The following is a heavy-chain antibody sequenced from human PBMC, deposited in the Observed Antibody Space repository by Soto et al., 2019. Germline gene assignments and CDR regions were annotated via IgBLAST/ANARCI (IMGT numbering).Heavy chain of an antibody. Sequence: SVKVSCKASGGTFSSYAISWVRQAPGQGLEWMGGIIPIFGTANYAQKFQGRVTITADESTSTAYMELSSLRSEDTAVYYCARDVTYYDSSGRNWFDPWGQGTLVTVSS. D-gene: IGHD3-22*01. CDR1: GGTFSSYA. CDR2: IIPIFGTA. V-gene: IGHV1-69*13. CDR3: ARDVTYYDSSGRNWFDP. J-gene: IGHJ5*02.